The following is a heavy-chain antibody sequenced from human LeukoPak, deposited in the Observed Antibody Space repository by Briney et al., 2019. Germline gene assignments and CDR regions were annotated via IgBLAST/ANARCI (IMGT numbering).Heavy chain of an antibody. CDR2: ISYDGSNK. J-gene: IGHJ4*02. CDR3: AKNILVDTAMVGPGD. Sequence: PGGSLRLSCAASGFTFSSYGMHWVRQAPGKGLEWVAVISYDGSNKYYADSVKGRFTISRDNSKNTLYLQMNSLRAEDTAVYYCAKNILVDTAMVGPGDWGQGTLVTVSS. D-gene: IGHD5-18*01. CDR1: GFTFSSYG. V-gene: IGHV3-30*18.